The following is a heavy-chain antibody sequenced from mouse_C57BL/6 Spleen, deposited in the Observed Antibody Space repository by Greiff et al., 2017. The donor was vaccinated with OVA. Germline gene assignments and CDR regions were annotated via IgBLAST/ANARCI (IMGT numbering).Heavy chain of an antibody. D-gene: IGHD4-1*01. J-gene: IGHJ4*01. CDR1: GFSLTSYG. CDR2: IWSGGST. Sequence: QVQLQQSGPGLVQPSQSLSITCTASGFSLTSYGVHWVRQSPGKGLEWLGVIWSGGSTDYNAAFISRLSISKDNSKSQVFFKMNSLQADDTAIYYCARNNLGPYAMDYWGQGTSVTVSS. CDR3: ARNNLGPYAMDY. V-gene: IGHV2-2*01.